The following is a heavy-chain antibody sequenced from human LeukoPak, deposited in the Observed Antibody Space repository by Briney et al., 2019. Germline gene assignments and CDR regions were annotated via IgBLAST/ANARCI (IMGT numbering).Heavy chain of an antibody. Sequence: SETLSLTCAVYGGSFSGYYWSWIRQPPGKGLEWIGEINHSGSTNYNPSLKSRVTISVDTSKNQFSLKLSSVTAADTAVYYCARGISLFGELLRPYYFDYWGQGTLVTVSP. CDR2: INHSGST. CDR3: ARGISLFGELLRPYYFDY. CDR1: GGSFSGYY. D-gene: IGHD3-10*02. V-gene: IGHV4-34*01. J-gene: IGHJ4*02.